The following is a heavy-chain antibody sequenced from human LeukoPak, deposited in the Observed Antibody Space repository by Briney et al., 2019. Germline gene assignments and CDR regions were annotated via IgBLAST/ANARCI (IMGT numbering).Heavy chain of an antibody. CDR1: GFTFTSSA. V-gene: IGHV1-58*02. Sequence: SVTVSCKASGFTFTSSAMQWVRPARGQRLEWIGWIVVGSGNRNYAQKFQERVTITRDMSTSTAYMELSSLRSEDTAVYYCAAPSPYCGGDCYPMDVWGKGTTVSVSS. CDR3: AAPSPYCGGDCYPMDV. J-gene: IGHJ6*03. CDR2: IVVGSGNR. D-gene: IGHD2-21*01.